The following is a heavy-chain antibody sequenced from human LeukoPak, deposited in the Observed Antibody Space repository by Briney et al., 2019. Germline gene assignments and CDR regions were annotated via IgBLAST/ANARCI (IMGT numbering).Heavy chain of an antibody. J-gene: IGHJ4*02. CDR2: ISDSGST. Sequence: GGSLRLSCAASGFTFSSYAVNWVRQAPGKGLEWVSAISDSGSTYYADSVKGRFTISRDNSKNTLYLQMNSLRAEDTAVYYCAKKAAVAGFDYWGQGTLVTVSS. CDR3: AKKAAVAGFDY. CDR1: GFTFSSYA. D-gene: IGHD6-19*01. V-gene: IGHV3-23*01.